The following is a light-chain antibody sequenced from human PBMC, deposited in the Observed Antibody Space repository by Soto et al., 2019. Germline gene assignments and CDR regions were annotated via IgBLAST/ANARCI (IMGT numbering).Light chain of an antibody. CDR3: AVWDDSLNAWV. Sequence: QSVLTQPPSASGTPGQSVTISCSGSTSNIGSNTVNWYQQLPGTAPKLLVYSNDQRPSGVPDRFSASKSGTSAFLAISGLQSEDEADYDGAVWDDSLNAWVFGGGTKVTVL. V-gene: IGLV1-44*01. J-gene: IGLJ3*02. CDR2: SND. CDR1: TSNIGSNT.